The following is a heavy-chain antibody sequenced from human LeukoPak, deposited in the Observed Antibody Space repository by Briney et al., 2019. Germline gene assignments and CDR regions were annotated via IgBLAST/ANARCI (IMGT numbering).Heavy chain of an antibody. CDR2: INPNSGGK. CDR1: GYTFTGYY. D-gene: IGHD3-9*01. V-gene: IGHV1-2*02. Sequence: ASVKVSCKASGYTFTGYYMHWVRQAPGQGLEWMGWINPNSGGKNYAQKVQGRVTMTRDTSISTAYMELSRLRSDDTAVYYCARDQTGFDWFDPWGQGTLVTVSS. J-gene: IGHJ5*02. CDR3: ARDQTGFDWFDP.